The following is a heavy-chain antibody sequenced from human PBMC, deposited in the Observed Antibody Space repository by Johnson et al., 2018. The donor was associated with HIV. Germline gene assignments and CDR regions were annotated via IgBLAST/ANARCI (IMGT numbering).Heavy chain of an antibody. D-gene: IGHD3/OR15-3a*01. CDR2: ISFDGSHK. CDR1: GFAFSNYG. CDR3: AKDKFMFLDNPVDAFDV. J-gene: IGHJ3*01. Sequence: VQLVESGVGVVQPGRSLRLSCAASGFAFSNYGMHWVRQAPGKGLEWVAVISFDGSHKYYTDSVKGLSTISRDNSNNTLYLHMNSLRPDDTGVYYCAKDKFMFLDNPVDAFDVWGQGTMVTFSS. V-gene: IGHV3-30*18.